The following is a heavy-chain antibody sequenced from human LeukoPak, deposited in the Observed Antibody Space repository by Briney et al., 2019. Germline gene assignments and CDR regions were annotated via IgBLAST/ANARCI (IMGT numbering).Heavy chain of an antibody. CDR2: IYSGGST. Sequence: GGSLRLSCAASGFTVSSNYMSWVRQTPGKGLEWVSVIYSGGSTYYADSVKGRFTISRDNSKNTLYLQMNSLRAEDTAVYYCARDSSGYYFDYWGQGTLVTVSS. D-gene: IGHD3-22*01. CDR3: ARDSSGYYFDY. J-gene: IGHJ4*02. CDR1: GFTVSSNY. V-gene: IGHV3-53*01.